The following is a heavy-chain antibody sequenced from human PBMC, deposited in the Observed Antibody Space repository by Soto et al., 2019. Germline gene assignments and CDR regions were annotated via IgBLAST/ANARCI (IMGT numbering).Heavy chain of an antibody. CDR2: IIPIFGTA. CDR1: GGTFSSYA. CDR3: ARGLAVAGTGYSYYGMDV. V-gene: IGHV1-69*01. J-gene: IGHJ6*02. D-gene: IGHD6-19*01. Sequence: QVQLVQSGAEVKKPGSSVKVSCKASGGTFSSYAISWVRQAPGQGLEWMGGIIPIFGTANYAQKIQGRVTITADESTSTAYIALRHLRSEDTAVYYCARGLAVAGTGYSYYGMDVWGQGTTVTVSS.